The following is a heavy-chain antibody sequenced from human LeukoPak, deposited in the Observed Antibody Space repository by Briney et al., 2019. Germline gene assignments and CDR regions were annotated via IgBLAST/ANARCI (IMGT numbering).Heavy chain of an antibody. CDR3: AKDWTIAARRDY. CDR1: GFTFSSYG. V-gene: IGHV3-30*02. CDR2: IRYDGSNK. D-gene: IGHD6-6*01. Sequence: GGSLRLSCAASGFTFSSYGMHWVRQAPGKGLEWVAFIRYDGSNKYYADSVKGRFTISRDNSKNTLYLQMNSLRAEDTAVYYCAKDWTIAARRDYWGQGTLVTVSS. J-gene: IGHJ4*02.